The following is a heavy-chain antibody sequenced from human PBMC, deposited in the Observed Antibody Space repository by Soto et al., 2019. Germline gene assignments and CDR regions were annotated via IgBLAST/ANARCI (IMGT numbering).Heavy chain of an antibody. CDR2: INAGNGKT. CDR3: ARDLNLEHYYGSGRNAFDI. V-gene: IGHV1-3*01. J-gene: IGHJ3*02. D-gene: IGHD3-10*01. CDR1: GYTFTSYA. Sequence: ASVKVSCKASGYTFTSYAMHWVRQAPGQRLEWMGWINAGNGKTKYSQKFQGRVTITRDTSASKAYMELSSLRSEDTAAYYCARDLNLEHYYGSGRNAFDIWGQGTMVTVSS.